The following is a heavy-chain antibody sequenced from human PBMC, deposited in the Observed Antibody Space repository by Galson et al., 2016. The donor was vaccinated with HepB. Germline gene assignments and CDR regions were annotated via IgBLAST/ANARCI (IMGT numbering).Heavy chain of an antibody. V-gene: IGHV3-30*09. J-gene: IGHJ5*01. CDR3: ARDQGWEGGWFDY. Sequence: SLRLSCAASGFTLNNYALNWVRQAPGKGLEWVALISCDGSNRYYGDPVRGRFAISRDTSKNTVYLQMNSLRPEDTAVYYCARDQGWEGGWFDYWGQGTLVTVSS. CDR2: ISCDGSNR. CDR1: GFTLNNYA. D-gene: IGHD1-26*01.